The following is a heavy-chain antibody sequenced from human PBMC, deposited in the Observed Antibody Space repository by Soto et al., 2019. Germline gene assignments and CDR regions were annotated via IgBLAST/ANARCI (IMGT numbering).Heavy chain of an antibody. J-gene: IGHJ4*02. CDR3: ARWSYLDY. CDR1: GFNFEDYA. D-gene: IGHD3-3*01. Sequence: EVLLVESGGGLVQPGRSLRLSCSGSGFNFEDYAMHWVRQVPGKGLEWVSTISGSDGKTFYADSVKGRFSISRDTSQSTLYLQMNSLRADDTAMYYCARWSYLDYWGQGTRVTVSS. V-gene: IGHV3-23*04. CDR2: ISGSDGKT.